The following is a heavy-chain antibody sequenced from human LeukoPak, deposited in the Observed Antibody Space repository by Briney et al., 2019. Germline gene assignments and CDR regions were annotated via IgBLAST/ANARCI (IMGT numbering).Heavy chain of an antibody. CDR1: GYTFSGYY. V-gene: IGHV1-2*02. CDR3: ARVERGIVVVTAMLDY. D-gene: IGHD2-21*02. Sequence: ASVNVSCKASGYTFSGYYMHWVRQAPGQGIEWMGWINPNSGGTNYAQKFQGRVTMTRDTSISTAYMELSRLRSDDTAVYYCARVERGIVVVTAMLDYWGQGTLVTVSS. J-gene: IGHJ4*02. CDR2: INPNSGGT.